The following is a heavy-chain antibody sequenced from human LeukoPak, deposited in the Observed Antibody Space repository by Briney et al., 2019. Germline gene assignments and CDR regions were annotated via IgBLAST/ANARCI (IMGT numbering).Heavy chain of an antibody. CDR3: ARVSRAMVRGVMYYYYMDV. V-gene: IGHV1-8*01. CDR1: GYTFTSYD. Sequence: ASVKVSCKPSGYTFTSYDINWVRQATGQGLEWMGWMSPNSGNTGHSQKFQGRGTMTRNTFISTAYMELSSLRSEDTAVYYCARVSRAMVRGVMYYYYMDVWGKGTTVTISS. D-gene: IGHD3-10*01. CDR2: MSPNSGNT. J-gene: IGHJ6*03.